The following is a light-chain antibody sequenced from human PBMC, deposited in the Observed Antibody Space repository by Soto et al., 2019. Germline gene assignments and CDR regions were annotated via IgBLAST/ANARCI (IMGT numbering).Light chain of an antibody. CDR1: QFVSSRS. J-gene: IGKJ5*01. CDR2: GAS. CDR3: QQYANSPTT. Sequence: RASQFVSSRSLAWYQQKLGQAPRLLIYGASNRATGIPGRFSASGSGTDFTLTITPLEPEDFAVYFCQQYANSPTTFGQGTRLDIK. V-gene: IGKV3-20*01.